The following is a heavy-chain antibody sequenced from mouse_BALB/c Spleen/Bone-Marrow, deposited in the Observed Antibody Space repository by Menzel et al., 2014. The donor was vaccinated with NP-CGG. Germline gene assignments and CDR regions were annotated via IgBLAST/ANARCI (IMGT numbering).Heavy chain of an antibody. J-gene: IGHJ2*01. D-gene: IGHD2-3*01. CDR3: GRGKDGYYSFDY. CDR1: GYSFTGYF. V-gene: IGHV1-37*01. CDR2: INPYNGDT. Sequence: VQLQQSGPELVKPGASVKISCKASGYSFTGYFMSWVKQSHGKSLEWIGRINPYNGDTFYNQKFKGKATLTVDKSSSTAHMELLSLTSEDSAVYYCGRGKDGYYSFDYWGQGTTLTVSS.